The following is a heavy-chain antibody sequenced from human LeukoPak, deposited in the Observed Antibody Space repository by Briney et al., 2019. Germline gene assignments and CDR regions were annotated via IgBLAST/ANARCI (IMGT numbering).Heavy chain of an antibody. CDR2: ISSSGSTI. D-gene: IGHD3-10*02. Sequence: GGSLRLSCAASGFTFSRYWMHWVRQAPGKGLEWVSYISSSGSTIYYADSVKGRFTISRDNAKNSLYLQMNSLRAEDTAVYYCAELGITMIGGVWGKGTTVTISS. J-gene: IGHJ6*04. CDR1: GFTFSRYW. CDR3: AELGITMIGGV. V-gene: IGHV3-48*04.